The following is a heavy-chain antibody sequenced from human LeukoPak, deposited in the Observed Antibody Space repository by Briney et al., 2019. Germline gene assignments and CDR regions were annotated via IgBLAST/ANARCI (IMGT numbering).Heavy chain of an antibody. CDR1: GGSISSYY. CDR2: IYTSGST. V-gene: IGHV4-4*07. CDR3: ASEYSSSSGLGWFDP. J-gene: IGHJ5*02. D-gene: IGHD6-6*01. Sequence: SETLSLTCTVSGGSISSYYWSWIRQPAGKGLEWIGRIYTSGSTNYNPSLKSRVTMSVDTSKNQFSLKLSSVTAADTAVYYCASEYSSSSGLGWFDPWGQGTLVTVSS.